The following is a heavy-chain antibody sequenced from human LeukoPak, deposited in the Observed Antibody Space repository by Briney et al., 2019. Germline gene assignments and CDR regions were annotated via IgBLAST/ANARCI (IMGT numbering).Heavy chain of an antibody. D-gene: IGHD3-10*01. CDR3: TRDLVYGSGSSDY. Sequence: GGSLRLSCAASGFTVRNNYMSWVRQAPGKGLVWVSRIKTDGSGAGYADPVKGRFTISRDNAKNTLYLQMNSLRAEDTAVYYCTRDLVYGSGSSDYWGLGTLVTVSS. CDR2: IKTDGSGA. J-gene: IGHJ4*02. V-gene: IGHV3-74*01. CDR1: GFTVRNNY.